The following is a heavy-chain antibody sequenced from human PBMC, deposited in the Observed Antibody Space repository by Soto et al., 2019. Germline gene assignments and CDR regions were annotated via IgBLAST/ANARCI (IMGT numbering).Heavy chain of an antibody. CDR3: ERSSCDY. J-gene: IGHJ4*02. Sequence: GWSLRLSFAASGFTFSSYGMHWVRQAPGKGLEWVSSITSGSSYIYYADSVKGRFTISRDNAKNSLYLQINSLRAEDTAMYYWERSSCDYWGQGTLVTVSS. V-gene: IGHV3-21*01. CDR2: ITSGSSYI. CDR1: GFTFSSYG.